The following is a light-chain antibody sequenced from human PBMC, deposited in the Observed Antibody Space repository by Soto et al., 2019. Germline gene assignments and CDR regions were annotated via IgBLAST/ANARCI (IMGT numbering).Light chain of an antibody. CDR2: GVG. Sequence: QSVLTQPASVSGSPGQSITISCTGSSSDVGAYNYVSWYLQHPGKAPKLLIYGVGNRPSGVSARFSGSKSGNTASLTVSGLQAEDEADYYCSSYAGSSNVFGTGTKVTVL. J-gene: IGLJ1*01. V-gene: IGLV2-14*01. CDR3: SSYAGSSNV. CDR1: SSDVGAYNY.